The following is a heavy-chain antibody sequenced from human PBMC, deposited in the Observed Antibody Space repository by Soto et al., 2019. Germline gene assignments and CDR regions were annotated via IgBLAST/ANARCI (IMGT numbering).Heavy chain of an antibody. CDR2: MNPNSGNT. V-gene: IGHV1-8*01. Sequence: QVQLVQSGAEVKKPGASVKVSCKASGYTFTSYDINWVRQATGQGLEWMGWMNPNSGNTGYAQKFQGRVTMTRNTSISTAYMELSSLRSEDSAVYYCARWPDGYYYYGMDVWCQGTTVTVSS. CDR1: GYTFTSYD. CDR3: ARWPDGYYYYGMDV. J-gene: IGHJ6*02.